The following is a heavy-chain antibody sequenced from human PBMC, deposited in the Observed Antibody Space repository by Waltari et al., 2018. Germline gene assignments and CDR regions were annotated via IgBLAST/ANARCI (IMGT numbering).Heavy chain of an antibody. CDR1: GGTFSSYA. Sequence: QVQLVQSGAEVKKPGSSVKVSCKASGGTFSSYAISLVRPAPGQGLEWMGGIIPILGIANYAQKFQGRVTITADKSTSTAYMELSSLRSEDTAVYYCARETTYYYDSSGYTTYDYWGQGTLVTVSS. D-gene: IGHD3-22*01. CDR3: ARETTYYYDSSGYTTYDY. V-gene: IGHV1-69*10. J-gene: IGHJ4*02. CDR2: IIPILGIA.